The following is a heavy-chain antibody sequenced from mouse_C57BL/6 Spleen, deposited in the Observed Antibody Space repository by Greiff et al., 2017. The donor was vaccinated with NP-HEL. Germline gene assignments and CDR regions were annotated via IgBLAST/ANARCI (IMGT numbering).Heavy chain of an antibody. Sequence: QVQLKQPGTELVKPGASVKLSCKASGYTFISYWMHWVKQRPGQGLEWIGNINPSNGGTNYNEKFKSKATLTVDKSSSTAYMQLSSLTSEDSAVYYCAKDYDYDRYYYAMDYWGQGTSVTVSS. J-gene: IGHJ4*01. D-gene: IGHD2-4*01. CDR3: AKDYDYDRYYYAMDY. CDR2: INPSNGGT. V-gene: IGHV1-53*01. CDR1: GYTFISYW.